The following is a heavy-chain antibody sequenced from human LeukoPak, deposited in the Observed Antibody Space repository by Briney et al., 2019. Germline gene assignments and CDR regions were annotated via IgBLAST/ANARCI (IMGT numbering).Heavy chain of an antibody. CDR1: GFTFSNYA. CDR2: ISASGGTT. CDR3: AKPSGWYPLDLDY. J-gene: IGHJ4*02. V-gene: IGHV3-23*01. Sequence: GGSLRLSCAASGFTFSNYAMSWVREAPGKGLEWGSVISASGGTTYYADSVKGRFTISRDNSKNTLYLQMNSLRAEDTAVYYCAKPSGWYPLDLDYWGQGTLVTVSS. D-gene: IGHD6-19*01.